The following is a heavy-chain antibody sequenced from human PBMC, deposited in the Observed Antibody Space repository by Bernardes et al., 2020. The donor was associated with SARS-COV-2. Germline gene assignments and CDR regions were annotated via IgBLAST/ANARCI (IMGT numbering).Heavy chain of an antibody. CDR3: ARDDGY. V-gene: IGHV3-33*01. J-gene: IGHJ4*02. CDR2: IWYDGSNK. Sequence: GGSLRLSCAASGFTFSSYGMHWVRQAPDKGLEWVALIWYDGSNKYYADSVKGRFTVSRDNSKNTLYLQMNSLRDEDTAVYYCARDDGYWGQGTLVTVSS. CDR1: GFTFSSYG.